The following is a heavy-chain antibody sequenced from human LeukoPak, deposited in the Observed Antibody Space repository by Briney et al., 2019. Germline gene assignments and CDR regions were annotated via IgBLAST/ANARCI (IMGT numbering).Heavy chain of an antibody. J-gene: IGHJ6*02. CDR2: SSSSNS. D-gene: IGHD2-21*02. CDR1: GFTFTPYS. CDR3: ARDPGDLRWGMDV. V-gene: IGHV3-21*03. Sequence: PGGSLRLSCAASGFTFTPYSINWVRQAPGKGLEWVSSSSSSNSYYADPVKGRFTISRDNAKKSVYLQMNSLRAEDTAVYYCARDPGDLRWGMDVWGQGTTVTVAS.